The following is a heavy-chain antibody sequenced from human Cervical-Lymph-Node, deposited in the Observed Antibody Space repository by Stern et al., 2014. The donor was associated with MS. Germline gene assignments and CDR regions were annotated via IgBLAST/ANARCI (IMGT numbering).Heavy chain of an antibody. J-gene: IGHJ4*02. CDR2: FSYDGTKT. CDR1: GFIFTTYG. V-gene: IGHV3-30*18. D-gene: IGHD3-22*01. Sequence: VQLEESGGGVVQSGRSLRLSCAASGFIFTTYGMHWVRQAPGKGLEWVAVFSYDGTKTYYAEFVKGRFSISRDTSNNMVYLQMNSLRADDTAVYFCAKDRQRRYDYDSSGYAYFDSWGQGTLVTVSS. CDR3: AKDRQRRYDYDSSGYAYFDS.